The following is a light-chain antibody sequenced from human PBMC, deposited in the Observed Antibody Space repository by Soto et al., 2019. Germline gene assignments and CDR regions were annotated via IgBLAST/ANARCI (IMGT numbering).Light chain of an antibody. Sequence: QSVLTQPPSASGTPGQRDTISCSGSSSNIGSNYVYWYQQLPGTAPKLLIYRNNQRPSGVPDRFSSSKSGTSASLAISELRSEDEADYYCAAWDDSLSGYVFGTGTKVTVL. V-gene: IGLV1-47*01. J-gene: IGLJ1*01. CDR3: AAWDDSLSGYV. CDR1: SSNIGSNY. CDR2: RNN.